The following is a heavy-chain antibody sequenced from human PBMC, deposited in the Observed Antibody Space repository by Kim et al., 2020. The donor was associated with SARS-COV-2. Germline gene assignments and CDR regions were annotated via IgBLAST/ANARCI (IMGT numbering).Heavy chain of an antibody. J-gene: IGHJ6*02. V-gene: IGHV4-39*01. Sequence: KSRDTISVATSKNQFSLKLSSVTAADTAVYYCARERLTDPYYYYYGMDVWGQGTTVTVSS. D-gene: IGHD1-26*01. CDR3: ARERLTDPYYYYYGMDV.